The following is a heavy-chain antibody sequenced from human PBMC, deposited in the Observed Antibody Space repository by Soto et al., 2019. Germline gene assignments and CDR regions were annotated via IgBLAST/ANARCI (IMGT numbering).Heavy chain of an antibody. J-gene: IGHJ4*02. Sequence: PGGSLRLSCAASGFTFSGSAMHWVRQASGKGLEWVGRIRSKANSYATAYAASVKGRFTISRDDSKNTAYLQMNSLKTEDTAVYYCTISFRSGSPIDYWGQGTRVTVSS. CDR1: GFTFSGSA. CDR2: IRSKANSYAT. V-gene: IGHV3-73*01. D-gene: IGHD1-26*01. CDR3: TISFRSGSPIDY.